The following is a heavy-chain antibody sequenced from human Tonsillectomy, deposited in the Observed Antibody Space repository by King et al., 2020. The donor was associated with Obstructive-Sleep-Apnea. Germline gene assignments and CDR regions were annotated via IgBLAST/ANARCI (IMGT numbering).Heavy chain of an antibody. CDR3: ASEKARGRFGAVLPSDYFQD. J-gene: IGHJ1*01. CDR1: GGTINRSNFY. V-gene: IGHV4-39*07. CDR2: IYYSGST. Sequence: LQLQESGPGLVKPSETLSLTCTVSGGTINRSNFYWGWIRQPPGKGLEWIGSIYYSGSTFYNPSLKSRVTISVDTSKNQFSLKLTSVTAADTAVYYCASEKARGRFGAVLPSDYFQDWGQGTLVTVSS. D-gene: IGHD3-3*01.